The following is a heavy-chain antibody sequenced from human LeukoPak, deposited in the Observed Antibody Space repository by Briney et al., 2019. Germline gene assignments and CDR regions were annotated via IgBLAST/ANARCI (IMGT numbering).Heavy chain of an antibody. D-gene: IGHD3-10*01. J-gene: IGHJ3*02. CDR1: GFTVSSNY. Sequence: QPGRSLRLSCAASGFTVSSNYMSWVRQAPEKGLEWVSVIYSVGTTYYADSVRGRFTISRDNSKNTLYLQMNSLRAEDTAVYYCARPPGRTGAFDIWGQGTMVTVSS. CDR2: IYSVGTT. V-gene: IGHV3-53*01. CDR3: ARPPGRTGAFDI.